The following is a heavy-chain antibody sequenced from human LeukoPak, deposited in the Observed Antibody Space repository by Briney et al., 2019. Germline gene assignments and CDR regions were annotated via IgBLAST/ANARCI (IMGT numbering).Heavy chain of an antibody. CDR2: INPNSGGT. D-gene: IGHD2-15*01. CDR1: GYTFTGYY. CDR3: ASADDRYCSGGSCYHFDY. J-gene: IGHJ4*02. Sequence: ASVKVSCKASGYTFTGYYMHWVRQAPGQGLEWMGWINPNSGGTNYAQKFQGRVTMTRDTSISTAYMELSRLRSDDTAVYYCASADDRYCSGGSCYHFDYWGQGTLVTVSS. V-gene: IGHV1-2*02.